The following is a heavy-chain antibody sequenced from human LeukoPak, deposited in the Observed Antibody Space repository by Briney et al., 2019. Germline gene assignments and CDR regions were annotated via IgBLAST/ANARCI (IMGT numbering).Heavy chain of an antibody. J-gene: IGHJ4*02. Sequence: SETLSLTCAVSGGSISSGGYYWSWTRQPPGKGLEWIGYIYYSGSTNYNPSLKSRVTISVDTSKNQFSLKVSSVTAADTAVYYCARDSKYSNFDYWGQGALVTVSS. CDR3: ARDSKYSNFDY. CDR1: GGSISSGGYY. CDR2: IYYSGST. V-gene: IGHV4-61*08. D-gene: IGHD4-11*01.